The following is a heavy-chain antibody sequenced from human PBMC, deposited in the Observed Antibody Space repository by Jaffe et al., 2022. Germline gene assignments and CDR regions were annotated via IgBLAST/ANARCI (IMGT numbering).Heavy chain of an antibody. CDR3: ARSYYDSSGYFRD. CDR1: GFTFSSYA. J-gene: IGHJ4*02. Sequence: EVQLVESGGGLVQPGGSLRLSCAASGFTFSSYAMHWVRQAPGKGLEYVSAISSNGGSTYYANSVKGRFTISRDNSKNTLYLQMGSLRAEDMAVYYCARSYYDSSGYFRDWGQGTLVTVSS. CDR2: ISSNGGST. D-gene: IGHD3-22*01. V-gene: IGHV3-64*01.